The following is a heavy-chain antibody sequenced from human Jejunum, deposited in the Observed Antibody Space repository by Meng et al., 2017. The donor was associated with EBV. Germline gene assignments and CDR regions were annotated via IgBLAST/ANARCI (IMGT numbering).Heavy chain of an antibody. Sequence: ITLKGAGPPLVKPPQTLTLTCTFSGFSLTTSGVGLGWIRQPPGKAPEWLALIYWDDDKRYSPSLKSRLTITKDTSKNQVVLTMTNMDPVDTGTYFCAHSPMRTSSSGYPRGFDYWGQGTLVTVSS. CDR1: GFSLTTSGVG. V-gene: IGHV2-5*02. D-gene: IGHD5-12*01. CDR3: AHSPMRTSSSGYPRGFDY. CDR2: IYWDDDK. J-gene: IGHJ4*02.